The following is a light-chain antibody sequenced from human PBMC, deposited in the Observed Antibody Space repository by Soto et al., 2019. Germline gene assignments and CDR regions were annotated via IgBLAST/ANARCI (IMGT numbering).Light chain of an antibody. J-gene: IGKJ4*01. CDR2: AAS. CDR3: QKYKNAPLT. V-gene: IGKV1-27*01. CDR1: QGISNY. Sequence: DIQMTQSPSSLSASVGDRVIITCRASQGISNYLAWYQQKPGKVPKVLIYAASTLQSGVPSRFSGSGSGTYFTLTISSLQPEDVATYYCQKYKNAPLTFGGGTKVEIK.